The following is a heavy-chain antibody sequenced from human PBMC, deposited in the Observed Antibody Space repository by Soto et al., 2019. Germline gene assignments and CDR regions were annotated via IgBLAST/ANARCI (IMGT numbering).Heavy chain of an antibody. D-gene: IGHD3-9*01. CDR3: ARDNWVERERLRYFDWLSTETYYGMDV. Sequence: GGSLRLSCAASGFTFSSYAMHWVRQAPGKGLEWVAVISYDGSNKYYADSVKGRFTISRDNSKNTLYLQMNSLRAEDTAVYYCARDNWVERERLRYFDWLSTETYYGMDVWGQGTTVTVSS. V-gene: IGHV3-30-3*01. J-gene: IGHJ6*02. CDR1: GFTFSSYA. CDR2: ISYDGSNK.